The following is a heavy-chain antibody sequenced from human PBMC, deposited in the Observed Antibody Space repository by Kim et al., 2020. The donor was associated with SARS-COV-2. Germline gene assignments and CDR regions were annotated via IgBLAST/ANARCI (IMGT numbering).Heavy chain of an antibody. V-gene: IGHV1-2*02. Sequence: ASVKVSCKASGYTFTSYYMRWVRQAPGQGLEWMGWINPNTGGTNYAQKFQGRVSMTRDTSTRTAYMELSSLRSDDTAVYFCARVGSGSAPCDSGGQGTRVPVST. CDR3: ARVGSGSAPCDS. CDR1: GYTFTSYY. D-gene: IGHD1-26*01. CDR2: INPNTGGT. J-gene: IGHJ4*02.